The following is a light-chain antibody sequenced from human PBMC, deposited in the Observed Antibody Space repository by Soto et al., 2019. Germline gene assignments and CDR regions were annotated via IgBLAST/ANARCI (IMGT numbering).Light chain of an antibody. Sequence: QSALTQPASVSGSPGQSITISCTGTGSDVGGYNYVSWYQQHPGKAPKVMIYDVSNRPSGVSNRFSGSKSGNTASLIISGLQAEDEADYYCSSYTSASTPLVFGGGTKVTVL. J-gene: IGLJ2*01. CDR2: DVS. CDR1: GSDVGGYNY. CDR3: SSYTSASTPLV. V-gene: IGLV2-14*01.